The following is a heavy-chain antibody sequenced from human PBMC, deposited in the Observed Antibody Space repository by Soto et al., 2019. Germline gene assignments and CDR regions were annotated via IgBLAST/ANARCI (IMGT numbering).Heavy chain of an antibody. D-gene: IGHD3-9*01. V-gene: IGHV5-51*01. CDR3: ARRSSDILTGSPGTIDY. Sequence: GESLKISCKGSGYSFSTYWIGWVRQMPGKGLEWMGIIFPGDSDTRYSPSFQGQVTISADKSISTAYLQWSSLKASDTAMYYCARRSSDILTGSPGTIDYWGQGTLVTVSS. CDR2: IFPGDSDT. CDR1: GYSFSTYW. J-gene: IGHJ4*02.